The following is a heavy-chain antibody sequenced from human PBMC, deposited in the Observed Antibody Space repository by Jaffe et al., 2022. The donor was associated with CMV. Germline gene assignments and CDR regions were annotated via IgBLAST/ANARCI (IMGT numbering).Heavy chain of an antibody. V-gene: IGHV4-59*08. CDR3: ARQTRDSYYHMDV. CDR2: IYYTGST. D-gene: IGHD4-17*01. CDR1: GGSFTTYY. Sequence: QVQLQESGPGLVKPSETLSLTCTVSGGSFTTYYWTWIRQPPGGGLESIGYIYYTGSTNYNPSLKSRVTISVDTSKNQFSLRLSPVTAADTAVYYCARQTRDSYYHMDVWGKGTTVTVSS. J-gene: IGHJ6*03.